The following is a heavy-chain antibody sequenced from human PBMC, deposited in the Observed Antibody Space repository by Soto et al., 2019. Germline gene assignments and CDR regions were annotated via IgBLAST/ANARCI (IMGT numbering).Heavy chain of an antibody. CDR2: ISGSGDST. V-gene: IGHV3-23*01. J-gene: IGHJ4*02. CDR1: GFTFSSYA. CDR3: ARNCSRTSCINY. Sequence: EVQLLESGGGLVQTGGSLRLSCAASGFTFSSYAMSWVRQAPGKGLEWVSAISGSGDSTYCADSVKGRFTISRDNSKNTLYLQMNSLRAEDTALYYCARNCSRTSCINYWGQGTLVTVSS. D-gene: IGHD2-2*01.